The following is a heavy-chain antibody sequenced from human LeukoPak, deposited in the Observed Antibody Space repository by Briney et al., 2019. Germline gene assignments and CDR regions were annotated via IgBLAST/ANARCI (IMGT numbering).Heavy chain of an antibody. CDR3: ARHGLGVAGPYYFDY. CDR2: IYYSGST. Sequence: SETLSLTCTVSGGSVSSSSYYWGWIRQPPGKGLEWIGSIYYSGSTYYNPSLKSRVTISVDTSKNQFSLKLSSVTAADTAVYYCARHGLGVAGPYYFDYWGQGTLVTVSS. J-gene: IGHJ4*02. CDR1: GGSVSSSSYY. V-gene: IGHV4-39*01. D-gene: IGHD6-19*01.